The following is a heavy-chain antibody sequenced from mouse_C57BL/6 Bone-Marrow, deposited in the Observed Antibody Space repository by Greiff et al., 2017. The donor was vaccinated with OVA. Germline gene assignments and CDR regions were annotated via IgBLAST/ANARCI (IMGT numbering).Heavy chain of an antibody. CDR1: GYTFTDYE. CDR2: IDPETGGT. Sequence: LQESGAELVRPGASVTLSCKASGYTFTDYEMHWVKQTPVHGLEWIGAIDPETGGTAYNQKFKGKAILTADKSSSTASMQLRSRKSEDSAVYDWTSGGRDSWFAEWGQGTLVTVSA. V-gene: IGHV1-15*01. J-gene: IGHJ3*01. D-gene: IGHD1-1*02. CDR3: TSGGRDSWFAE.